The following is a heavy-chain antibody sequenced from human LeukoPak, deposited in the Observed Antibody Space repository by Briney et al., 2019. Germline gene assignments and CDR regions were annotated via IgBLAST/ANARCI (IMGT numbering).Heavy chain of an antibody. CDR1: GFTFSSYA. D-gene: IGHD1-1*01. CDR3: AKAPRLITTAYFDY. CDR2: ISGSGGST. Sequence: GGSLRLSCAASGFTFSSYAMSWVRQAPGKGLEWVSAISGSGGSTYYADSVKGRFTISRGNSKNTLYLQMNSLRAEDTAVYYCAKAPRLITTAYFDYWGQGTLVTVSS. V-gene: IGHV3-23*01. J-gene: IGHJ4*02.